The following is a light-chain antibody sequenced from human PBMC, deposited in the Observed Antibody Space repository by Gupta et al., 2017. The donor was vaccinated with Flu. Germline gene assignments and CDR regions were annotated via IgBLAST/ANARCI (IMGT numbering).Light chain of an antibody. J-gene: IGLJ2*01. CDR1: SGSIASNF. CDR2: EDN. CDR3: QSSDSTDYVV. V-gene: IGLV6-57*01. Sequence: FLLTQPHSVSESPWKTVTISCTRSSGSIASNFVRWYQQRPDSSPTTVIFEDNQRPSGVPDRFSGSIDSSSNSASLTISGLKTEDEADYYCQSSDSTDYVVFGGGTKLTVL.